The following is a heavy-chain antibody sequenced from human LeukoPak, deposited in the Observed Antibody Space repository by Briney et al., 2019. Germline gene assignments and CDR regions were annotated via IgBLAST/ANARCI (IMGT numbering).Heavy chain of an antibody. CDR1: GYTFTGYY. CDR2: INPNSGAT. J-gene: IGHJ3*02. D-gene: IGHD3-16*01. CDR3: ARAPPGLVITFGVSRRGAFDI. V-gene: IGHV1-2*02. Sequence: ASVKVSCKASGYTFTGYYLHWMRQAPGQGLEWLGWINPNSGATHYAQKFQGRVSMTRDTSISTAYMELSRLRSDDTAVYYCARAPPGLVITFGVSRRGAFDIWGQGTMVTVSS.